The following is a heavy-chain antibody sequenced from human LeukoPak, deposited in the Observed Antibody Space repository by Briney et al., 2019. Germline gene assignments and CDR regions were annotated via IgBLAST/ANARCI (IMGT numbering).Heavy chain of an antibody. J-gene: IGHJ4*02. V-gene: IGHV3-49*04. CDR2: IRSKAYGGTT. CDR1: GFTFGDYA. D-gene: IGHD5-12*01. CDR3: TRPDDVDIVATMYY. Sequence: GGSLRLSCTASGFTFGDYAMSWVRQAPGKGLEWVGFIRSKAYGGTTEYAASVKGRFTISRDDSKSIDYLQMNSLKTEDTAVYYCTRPDDVDIVATMYYWGQGTLVTVSS.